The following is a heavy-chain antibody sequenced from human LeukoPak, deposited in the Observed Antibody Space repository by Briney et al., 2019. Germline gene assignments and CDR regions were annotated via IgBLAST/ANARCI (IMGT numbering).Heavy chain of an antibody. V-gene: IGHV4-31*03. Sequence: SETLSLTCTVSGGSISSGGYYWSWIRQHPGKGLEWIGYIYYSGSTYYNPSLKSRVTISVDTSKNQFSLKLSSVTAADTAVYYCARAFKPQSFRFDLWGRGTLVTVSS. CDR2: IYYSGST. CDR1: GGSISSGGYY. CDR3: ARAFKPQSFRFDL. J-gene: IGHJ2*01. D-gene: IGHD3-16*01.